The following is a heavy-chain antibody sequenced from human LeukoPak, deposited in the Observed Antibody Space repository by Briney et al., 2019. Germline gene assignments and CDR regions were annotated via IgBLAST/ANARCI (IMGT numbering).Heavy chain of an antibody. CDR2: IYWNDDK. J-gene: IGHJ4*02. CDR3: AHSPIEECEYSSSSCSFDY. V-gene: IGHV2-5*01. D-gene: IGHD6-6*01. Sequence: SGPTLVNPTQTLTLTCTFSGFSLSTSGVGVGWIRQPPGKALEWLALIYWNDDKRYSPSLKSRLTITKDTSKNQVVLTMTNMDPVDTATYYCAHSPIEECEYSSSSCSFDYWGQGTLVTVSS. CDR1: GFSLSTSGVG.